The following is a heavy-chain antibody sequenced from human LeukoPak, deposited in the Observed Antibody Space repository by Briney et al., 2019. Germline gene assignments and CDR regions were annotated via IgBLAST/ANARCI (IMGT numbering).Heavy chain of an antibody. V-gene: IGHV3-30-3*01. Sequence: GGSLRLSYAASGFTFSSYAMHWVRQAPGKGLEWVAVISYDGSNKYYADSVKGRFTISRDNSKNTLYLQMNSLRAGDTAVYYCARASFYDFWSGFNWFDPWGQGTLVTVSS. J-gene: IGHJ5*02. CDR2: ISYDGSNK. CDR3: ARASFYDFWSGFNWFDP. D-gene: IGHD3-3*01. CDR1: GFTFSSYA.